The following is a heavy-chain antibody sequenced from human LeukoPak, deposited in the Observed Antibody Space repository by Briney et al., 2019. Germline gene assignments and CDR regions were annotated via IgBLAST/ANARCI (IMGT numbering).Heavy chain of an antibody. Sequence: GGSLRLSCAASGFTVSSNHMSWVRQAPGKGLEWVSVIYSGGSTYYADSVKGRFTISRDNSKNTLYLQMNSLRAEDTAVYYCARVESSSSYNWFDPWGQGTLVTVSS. CDR1: GFTVSSNH. CDR2: IYSGGST. V-gene: IGHV3-53*01. CDR3: ARVESSSSYNWFDP. D-gene: IGHD6-13*01. J-gene: IGHJ5*02.